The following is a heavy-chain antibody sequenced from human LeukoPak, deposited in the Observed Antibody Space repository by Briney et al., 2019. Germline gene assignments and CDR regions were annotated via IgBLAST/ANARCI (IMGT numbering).Heavy chain of an antibody. Sequence: SETLSLTCTVSGGSISSHYWSWIRQPPGKGLEWIGYIYYSGSTNYNPSLKSRVTISVDTSKNQFSLKLSSVTAADTAVYYCAKDKTESSTGVYWLDPWGQGTLVTVYS. CDR1: GGSISSHY. V-gene: IGHV4-59*11. CDR2: IYYSGST. CDR3: AKDKTESSTGVYWLDP. J-gene: IGHJ5*02. D-gene: IGHD2-2*01.